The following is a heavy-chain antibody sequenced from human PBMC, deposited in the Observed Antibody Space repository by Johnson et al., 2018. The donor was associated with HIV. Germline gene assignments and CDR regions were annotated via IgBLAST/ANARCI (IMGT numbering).Heavy chain of an antibody. J-gene: IGHJ3*02. CDR1: GFTFSSYG. Sequence: QVQLVESGGGVVQPGRSLRLSCAASGFTFSSYGMHWVRQAPGKGLEWVAVIWYDGSNKLYADSVKGRFTISRDESKNTRYLEMNSLKAEDTAVYYCAKASIAVRSAFDIWGQGTMVTVSS. D-gene: IGHD6-6*01. V-gene: IGHV3-33*03. CDR2: IWYDGSNK. CDR3: AKASIAVRSAFDI.